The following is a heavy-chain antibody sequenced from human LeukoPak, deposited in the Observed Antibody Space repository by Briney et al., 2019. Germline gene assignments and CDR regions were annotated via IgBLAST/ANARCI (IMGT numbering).Heavy chain of an antibody. CDR1: GFTFSSYG. Sequence: PGGSLRLSCAASGFTFSSYGMHWVRQAPGKGLEWVAVIWYDGSNKYYADSVKGRFTISRDNSKNTLYLQMNSLRAEDTAVYYCARDLESTQPDSSCLDYWGQGTLVTVSS. CDR2: IWYDGSNK. V-gene: IGHV3-33*01. J-gene: IGHJ4*02. CDR3: ARDLESTQPDSSCLDY. D-gene: IGHD6-13*01.